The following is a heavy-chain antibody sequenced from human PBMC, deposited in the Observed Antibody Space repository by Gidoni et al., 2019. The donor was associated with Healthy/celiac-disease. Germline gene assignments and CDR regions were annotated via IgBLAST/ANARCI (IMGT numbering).Heavy chain of an antibody. V-gene: IGHV3-48*02. CDR1: GFTFSSYS. CDR3: ARETPWIFGVATYFDY. J-gene: IGHJ4*02. Sequence: EVQLVESGGGLVQPGGSLRLSCAASGFTFSSYSMNWVRQAPGKGLEWVSYISSSSSTIYYADSVKGRFTISRDNAKNSLYLQMNSLRDEDTAVYYCARETPWIFGVATYFDYWGQGTLVTVSS. CDR2: ISSSSSTI. D-gene: IGHD3-3*01.